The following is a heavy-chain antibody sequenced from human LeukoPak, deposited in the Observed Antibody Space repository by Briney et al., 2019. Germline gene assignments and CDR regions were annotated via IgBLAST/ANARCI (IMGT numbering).Heavy chain of an antibody. CDR3: ARQYYDSSGYYPWYFDY. D-gene: IGHD3-22*01. CDR2: VYYSGST. J-gene: IGHJ4*02. CDR1: GGSFSSTTYY. V-gene: IGHV4-39*01. Sequence: PETLSLTCTVSGGSFSSTTYYWGWIRQPPGKGLEWIGSVYYSGSTYYNQSLKSRVTISVDTSKNQFSLKLTSVTAADTAVYYCARQYYDSSGYYPWYFDYWGQGTLVTVSS.